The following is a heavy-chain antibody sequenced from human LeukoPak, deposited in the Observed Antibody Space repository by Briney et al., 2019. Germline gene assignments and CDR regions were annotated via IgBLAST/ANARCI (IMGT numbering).Heavy chain of an antibody. D-gene: IGHD3-16*01. CDR2: ISASGHYT. Sequence: GGSLRLSCEASGFTFSNSAMSWVRQAPGKGLEWVSGISASGHYTYNADSAKGRFTISRDNSKNTLYLQMNSLRAEDTALYFCAKDGSWGGYYFYFYIDVWGKGTTVTVSS. CDR3: AKDGSWGGYYFYFYIDV. CDR1: GFTFSNSA. J-gene: IGHJ6*03. V-gene: IGHV3-23*01.